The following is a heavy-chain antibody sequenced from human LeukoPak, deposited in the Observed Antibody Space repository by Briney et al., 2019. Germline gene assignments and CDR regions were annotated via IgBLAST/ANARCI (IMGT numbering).Heavy chain of an antibody. D-gene: IGHD1-26*01. CDR2: ISSSGSTI. CDR3: VRDGGEWELSN. CDR1: GFTFSSYE. V-gene: IGHV3-48*03. J-gene: IGHJ4*02. Sequence: PGGSLRLSCAASGFTFSSYEMNWVRQAPGKGLEWVSYISSSGSTIYYADSVKGRFIISRDNAKNSLYLQMNSLRAEDTAVYYCVRDGGEWELSNWGQGTLVTVSS.